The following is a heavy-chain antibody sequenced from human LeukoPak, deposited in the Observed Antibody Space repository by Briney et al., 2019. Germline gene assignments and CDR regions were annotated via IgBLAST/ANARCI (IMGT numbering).Heavy chain of an antibody. CDR1: GFTFSSYG. CDR2: ISYDGSNE. Sequence: GGSLRLSCAASGFTFSSYGMHWVRQAPGKGLEWVAVISYDGSNEYYADSVKGRFTISRDNSENTLYLQMNSPRAEDTAVYYCAKDMVRGVRPLDIWGQGTMVTVSS. CDR3: AKDMVRGVRPLDI. V-gene: IGHV3-30*18. J-gene: IGHJ3*02. D-gene: IGHD3-10*01.